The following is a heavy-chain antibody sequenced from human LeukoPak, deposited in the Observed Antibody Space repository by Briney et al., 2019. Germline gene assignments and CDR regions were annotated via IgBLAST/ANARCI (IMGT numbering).Heavy chain of an antibody. CDR1: GFTFSSYA. J-gene: IGHJ4*02. Sequence: AGGSLRLSCAASGFTFSSYAMSWVRQAPGKGLEWVSAITGGGGGTYYADSVKGRFTISRDNSKNTLYLQMNSLRAEDTAVYYCAKADDYSNYAPTPLFDRWGQGTLVAVSS. CDR2: ITGGGGGT. CDR3: AKADDYSNYAPTPLFDR. V-gene: IGHV3-23*01. D-gene: IGHD4-11*01.